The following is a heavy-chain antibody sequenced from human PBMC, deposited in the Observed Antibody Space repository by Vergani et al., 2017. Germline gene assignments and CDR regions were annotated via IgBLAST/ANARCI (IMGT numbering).Heavy chain of an antibody. Sequence: QAQLVESGGGVVHPGRSLTLSCVASGFTFGNYGMHWVRQAPGKGLEWVAVISYLGNEKYYADSVKGRFSISRDTSTKTLFLQMTNVRPDDTAVYFWARAAAMVTPPYFYYYMDVWGKGTAVTVSS. J-gene: IGHJ6*03. V-gene: IGHV3-30*04. CDR1: GFTFGNYG. CDR3: ARAAAMVTPPYFYYYMDV. D-gene: IGHD4/OR15-4a*01. CDR2: ISYLGNEK.